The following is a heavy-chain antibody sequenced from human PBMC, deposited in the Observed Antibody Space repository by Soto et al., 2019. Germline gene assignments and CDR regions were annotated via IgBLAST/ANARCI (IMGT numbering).Heavy chain of an antibody. D-gene: IGHD3-3*01. CDR1: GGSISSSSYY. V-gene: IGHV4-39*01. CDR3: ARLIYDCWFPP. J-gene: IGHJ5*02. Sequence: SETLSLTCTVSGGSISSSSYYWGWIRQPPGKGLEWIGSIYYSGSTYYNPSLKSRITISVDTSKNQFSLKLSSVTAADTAVYYCARLIYDCWFPPWGQGTLVT. CDR2: IYYSGST.